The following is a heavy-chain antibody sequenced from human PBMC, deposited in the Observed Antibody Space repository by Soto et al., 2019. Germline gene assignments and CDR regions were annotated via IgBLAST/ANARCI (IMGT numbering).Heavy chain of an antibody. Sequence: GGSLRLSCAASGFTFSTYGIHWVRQAPGRGLEWVAGVWYDGTNENYADSVKGRFTISRDNSKNTLNLEMNSLRGEDTAVYYCAKDYMIFGAVIYPPFDAFDIWGQGTSVNVSS. CDR3: AKDYMIFGAVIYPPFDAFDI. D-gene: IGHD3-3*01. J-gene: IGHJ3*02. CDR2: VWYDGTNE. V-gene: IGHV3-33*06. CDR1: GFTFSTYG.